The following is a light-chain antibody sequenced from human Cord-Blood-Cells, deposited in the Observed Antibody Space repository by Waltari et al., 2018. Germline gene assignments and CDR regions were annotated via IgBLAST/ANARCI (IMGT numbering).Light chain of an antibody. CDR3: QQRSNWIN. V-gene: IGKV3-11*01. Sequence: EIVLTQSPATLSLSPGDRATLSCRASQSVSSYLTWYQQKPGQAPRLLIYDASNRATGIPARFSGSGSGTDFTLTISSLEPEDFAVYYCQQRSNWINFGQGTRLEIK. J-gene: IGKJ5*01. CDR1: QSVSSY. CDR2: DAS.